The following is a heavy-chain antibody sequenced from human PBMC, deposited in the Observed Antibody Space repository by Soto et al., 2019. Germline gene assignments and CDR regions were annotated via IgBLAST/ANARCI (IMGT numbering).Heavy chain of an antibody. CDR1: GFTFSSYW. V-gene: IGHV3-7*03. D-gene: IGHD3-16*02. J-gene: IGHJ4*02. CDR2: INQDGSEK. CDR3: ARRSPLSRSYLDY. Sequence: PGGSLRLSCAASGFTFSSYWMTWVRQAPGKGPEWVANINQDGSEKYSVDSAKGRFTISRDNAKNSLYLQMNSLRVDDTAVYYCARRSPLSRSYLDYWGQGALVTVSS.